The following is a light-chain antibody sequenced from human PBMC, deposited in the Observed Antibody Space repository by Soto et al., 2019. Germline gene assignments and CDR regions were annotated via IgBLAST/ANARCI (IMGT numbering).Light chain of an antibody. CDR3: AVWADSLNGHV. J-gene: IGLJ1*01. V-gene: IGLV1-44*01. CDR2: TND. CDR1: SSNIGTSS. Sequence: QSVLTQPPSASGTPGQTVTISCSGSSSNIGTSSVHWYKHLPGTAPNPLIYTNDQRPSGVPDRFSGSKSGTSASLAISGRQSEDEADYYCAVWADSLNGHVFGAGTKLTVL.